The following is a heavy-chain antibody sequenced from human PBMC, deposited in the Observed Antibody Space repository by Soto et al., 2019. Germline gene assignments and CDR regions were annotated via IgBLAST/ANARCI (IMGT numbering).Heavy chain of an antibody. J-gene: IGHJ6*02. V-gene: IGHV3-33*01. CDR3: ARDGQQQAPYALDV. D-gene: IGHD6-13*01. CDR2: IWYDGSEK. CDR1: GFTFNHNA. Sequence: QVQLVESGGGVVQPGRSLRLSCAASGFTFNHNAMHWVRQAAGKGLEWVAQIWYDGSEKYYTDSVKGRFTISRDNFKNTVFLKMDSLRVEDTAVYYCARDGQQQAPYALDVWGQGTTVIVSS.